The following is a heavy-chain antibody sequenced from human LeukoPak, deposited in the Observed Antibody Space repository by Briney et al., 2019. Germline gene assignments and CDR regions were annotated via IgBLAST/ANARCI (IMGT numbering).Heavy chain of an antibody. Sequence: SETLSLTCAVYGGSFSGYYWSWIRQPPGKGLEWIGEINHSGSTNYNPSLKSRVTISVDTSKNQFSLKLSSVTAANTAVYYCARELRQWLKHDAFDIWGQGTMVTVSS. CDR1: GGSFSGYY. V-gene: IGHV4-34*01. CDR3: ARELRQWLKHDAFDI. J-gene: IGHJ3*02. CDR2: INHSGST. D-gene: IGHD6-19*01.